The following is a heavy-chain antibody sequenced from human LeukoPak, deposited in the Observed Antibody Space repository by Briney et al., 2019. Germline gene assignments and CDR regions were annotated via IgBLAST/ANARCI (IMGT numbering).Heavy chain of an antibody. CDR2: INPNSGGT. D-gene: IGHD3-10*01. J-gene: IGHJ4*02. V-gene: IGHV1-2*02. CDR1: GYTFTGYY. Sequence: ASVKVSCKASGYTFTGYYMHWVRQAPGQGLEWMGWINPNSGGTNYAQKFQGRVTMTRDTSISTAYMELSRLRSDDTAVYYCARGTYYYGSGIDYWGQGTLVTVSS. CDR3: ARGTYYYGSGIDY.